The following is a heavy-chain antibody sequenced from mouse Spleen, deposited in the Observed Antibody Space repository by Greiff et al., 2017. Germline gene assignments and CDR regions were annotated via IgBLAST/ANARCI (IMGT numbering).Heavy chain of an antibody. V-gene: IGHV1-52*01. Sequence: VQLQQPGAELVRPGSSVKLSCKASGYTFTSYWMHWVKQRPIQGLEWIGNIDPSDSETHSNQKFKDKATLTVDKSSSTAYMQLSSLTSEDSAVYYWAREGVRRPYFDYWGQGTTLTVSS. CDR1: GYTFTSYW. CDR2: IDPSDSET. D-gene: IGHD2-14*01. J-gene: IGHJ2*01. CDR3: AREGVRRPYFDY.